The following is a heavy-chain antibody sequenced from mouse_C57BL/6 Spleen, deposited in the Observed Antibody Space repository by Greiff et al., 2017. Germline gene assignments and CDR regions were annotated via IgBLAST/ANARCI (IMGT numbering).Heavy chain of an antibody. CDR2: INPNNGGT. Sequence: VQLKQSGPELVKPGASVKISCKASGYTFTDYYMNWVKQSHGKSLEWIGDINPNNGGTSYNQKFKGKATLTVDKSSSTAYMELRSLTSEDSAVYYCARVGLRPYYFDYWGQGTTLTVSS. CDR1: GYTFTDYY. D-gene: IGHD2-2*01. J-gene: IGHJ2*01. CDR3: ARVGLRPYYFDY. V-gene: IGHV1-26*01.